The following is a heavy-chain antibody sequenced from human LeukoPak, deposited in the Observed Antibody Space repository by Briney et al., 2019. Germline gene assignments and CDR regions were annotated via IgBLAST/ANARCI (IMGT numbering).Heavy chain of an antibody. V-gene: IGHV3-11*01. CDR2: ISGSASDV. CDR3: AELGITMIGGV. Sequence: PGGSLRLSCAASGFTFSDSYMTWIRQAPGKGLELLSYISGSASDVNYIDSVRGRFTISRDNAKNSLYLHMNSLTVEDTAVYYCAELGITMIGGVWGKGTTVTISS. D-gene: IGHD3-10*02. J-gene: IGHJ6*04. CDR1: GFTFSDSY.